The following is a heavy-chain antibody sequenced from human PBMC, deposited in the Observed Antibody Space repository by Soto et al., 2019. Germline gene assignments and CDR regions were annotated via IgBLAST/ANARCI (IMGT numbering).Heavy chain of an antibody. CDR2: IIPIFGTA. CDR3: ARAVMYDYVWGSYSGYFDY. Sequence: QVQLVQSGAEVKKPESSVKVSCKASGGTVSSYAISWVRQAPGQGLEWMGGIIPIFGTANYAQKFQGRVTITADETTSTAYMELSSLRSEDTAVYYCARAVMYDYVWGSYSGYFDYWGQGTLVTVSS. J-gene: IGHJ4*02. D-gene: IGHD3-16*01. CDR1: GGTVSSYA. V-gene: IGHV1-69*01.